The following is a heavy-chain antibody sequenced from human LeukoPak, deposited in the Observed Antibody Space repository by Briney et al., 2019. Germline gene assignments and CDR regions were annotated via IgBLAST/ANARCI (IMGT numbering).Heavy chain of an antibody. CDR3: ARGFRGSSWYGYYFDY. J-gene: IGHJ4*02. CDR2: INHSGST. V-gene: IGHV4-34*01. D-gene: IGHD6-13*01. CDR1: GGSFSGYY. Sequence: PSETLSLTCAVYGGSFSGYYWSWIRQPPGKGLEWIGEINHSGSTNYNPSLKSRVTISVDTSKNQFSLKLSSVTAADTAVYYCARGFRGSSWYGYYFDYWGQGTLVTVSS.